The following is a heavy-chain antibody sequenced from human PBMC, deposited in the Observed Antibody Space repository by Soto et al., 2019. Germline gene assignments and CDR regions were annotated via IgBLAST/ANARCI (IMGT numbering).Heavy chain of an antibody. V-gene: IGHV5-51*01. J-gene: IGHJ6*03. CDR3: ARSGRGVRGVIPYNSYYYYMDV. Sequence: GESLKISCKGSGYSFTSYWIGWVRQMPGKDLEWMGIIYPGDSDTRYSPSFQGQVTISADKSISTAYLQWSSLKASDTAMYYCARSGRGVRGVIPYNSYYYYMDVWGKGTTVTVSS. CDR2: IYPGDSDT. CDR1: GYSFTSYW. D-gene: IGHD3-10*01.